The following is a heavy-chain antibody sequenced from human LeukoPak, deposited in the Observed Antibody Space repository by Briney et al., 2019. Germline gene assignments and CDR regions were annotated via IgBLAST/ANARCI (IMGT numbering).Heavy chain of an antibody. CDR1: GFSLSTSGVG. V-gene: IGHV2-5*02. D-gene: IGHD3-16*01. J-gene: IGHJ3*02. CDR2: IYWDDDK. Sequence: SGPTLVNPTQTLTLTCTFSGFSLSTSGVGVGWIRQPPRKALEWLALIYWDDDKRYSPSLKTRLTITKDTSKNQVVLTMANMDPVDTATYYCAHKGVFQTYDAFDIWGQGTMVTVSS. CDR3: AHKGVFQTYDAFDI.